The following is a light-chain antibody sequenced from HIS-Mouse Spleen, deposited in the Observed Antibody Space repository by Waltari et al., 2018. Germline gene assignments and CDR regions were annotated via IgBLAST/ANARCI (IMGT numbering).Light chain of an antibody. CDR3: QQYNSYTWT. CDR1: QSISSW. J-gene: IGKJ1*01. V-gene: IGKV1-5*03. Sequence: DIQMTQSPSTLSASVGDRVTITCRASQSISSWLAWYQQKPGKAPKLLVYKASSLEREVPSRFSGSGSGTEFTLTISSLQPDDFATYYCQQYNSYTWTFGQGTKVEIK. CDR2: KAS.